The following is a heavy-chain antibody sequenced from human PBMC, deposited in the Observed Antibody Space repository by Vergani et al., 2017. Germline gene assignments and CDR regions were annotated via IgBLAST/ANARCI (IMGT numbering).Heavy chain of an antibody. CDR1: GFTFSSYA. Sequence: EVQLLESGGGLVQPGGSLRLSCAASGFTFSSYAMSWVRQAPGKGLEWVSAISGIGGSTYYADSVKGRFTISRDNSKNTLYLQMNSLRAEDTAVYYCAKDLLGSSWYIDHDAFDIWGQGTMVTVSS. J-gene: IGHJ3*02. CDR3: AKDLLGSSWYIDHDAFDI. D-gene: IGHD6-13*01. V-gene: IGHV3-23*01. CDR2: ISGIGGST.